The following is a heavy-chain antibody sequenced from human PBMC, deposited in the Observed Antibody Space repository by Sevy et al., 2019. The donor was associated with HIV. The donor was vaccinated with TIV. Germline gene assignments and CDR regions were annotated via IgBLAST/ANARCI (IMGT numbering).Heavy chain of an antibody. Sequence: SETLSLTCTVSGDSIGNNYWSWIRQPPGKGLEWIGYFYYSGRTNYNPSLKSRVTISADTSENQFSLKLISVTAADTAVYFCASCSPDYYYGMDVWGQGTTVTVSS. CDR1: GDSIGNNY. V-gene: IGHV4-59*01. CDR2: FYYSGRT. J-gene: IGHJ6*02. D-gene: IGHD2-15*01. CDR3: ASCSPDYYYGMDV.